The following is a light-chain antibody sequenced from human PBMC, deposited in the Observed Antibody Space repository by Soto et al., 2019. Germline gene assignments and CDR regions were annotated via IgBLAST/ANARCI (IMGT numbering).Light chain of an antibody. CDR1: SSDVGVYNY. CDR2: EVS. J-gene: IGLJ1*01. Sequence: QSVLTQPASVSGSPGQSITISCTGTSSDVGVYNYVSWCRQHPGKAPKLMIYEVSYRPSGVSNRFSGSKSGNTASLTISGLQAEDEADYYCSSYTSSSTYVFGTGTKVTVL. V-gene: IGLV2-14*01. CDR3: SSYTSSSTYV.